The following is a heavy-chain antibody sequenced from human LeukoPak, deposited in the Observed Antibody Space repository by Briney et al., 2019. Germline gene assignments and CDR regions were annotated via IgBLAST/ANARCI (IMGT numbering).Heavy chain of an antibody. CDR2: IYYSGST. CDR3: ARGPYYDSWRAFDP. J-gene: IGHJ5*02. Sequence: PSETLSLTCTVSGGSISSYYWSWIRQPPGKGLEWIGYIYYSGSTNYNPSLKSRVTISVDTSKNQFSLKLSSVTAADTAVYYCARGPYYDSWRAFDPWGQGTLVTVSS. CDR1: GGSISSYY. D-gene: IGHD3-22*01. V-gene: IGHV4-59*01.